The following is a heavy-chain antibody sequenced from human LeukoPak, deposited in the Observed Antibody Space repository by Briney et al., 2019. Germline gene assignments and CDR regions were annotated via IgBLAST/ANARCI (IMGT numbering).Heavy chain of an antibody. CDR3: AKGAARLSLFTSFDY. J-gene: IGHJ4*02. D-gene: IGHD3-16*01. CDR1: GFTFDDYA. Sequence: GGSLRLSCAASGFTFDDYAMHWDRQAPGKGLEWVSGISWNSGSIGYADSAKGRFTISRDNAKNSLYLQMNSLRPEDMALYYCAKGAARLSLFTSFDYWGQGTLVTVSS. CDR2: ISWNSGSI. V-gene: IGHV3-9*03.